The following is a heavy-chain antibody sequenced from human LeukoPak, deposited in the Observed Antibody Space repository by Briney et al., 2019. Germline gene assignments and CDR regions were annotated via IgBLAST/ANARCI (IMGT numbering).Heavy chain of an antibody. V-gene: IGHV4-59*01. CDR2: IYHSGDT. CDR3: ARGGYSGSDWTT. D-gene: IGHD5-12*01. Sequence: SETLSLTCTVSGGSISTFYWNWIPQPPGKGLEWIGYIYHSGDTRYNPSLKSRVTISVDTSKSQFSLKVSSVTAADTAVYYCARGGYSGSDWTTWGQGTLVTASS. CDR1: GGSISTFY. J-gene: IGHJ5*02.